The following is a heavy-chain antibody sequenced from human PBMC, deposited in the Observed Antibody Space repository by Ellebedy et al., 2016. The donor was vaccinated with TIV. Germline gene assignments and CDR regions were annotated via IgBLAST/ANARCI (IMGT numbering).Heavy chain of an antibody. CDR1: GFTFSNYS. CDR2: ISYDGSNK. Sequence: GESLKISCAASGFTFSNYSMNWVRQAPGKGLEWVAVISYDGSNKYYADSVKGRFTISRDNSKNTLYLQMSSLRVEDTAVYYCAKGGEGDHSGYYYIIGYFDTWGQGTLVTVSS. J-gene: IGHJ4*02. D-gene: IGHD3-22*01. CDR3: AKGGEGDHSGYYYIIGYFDT. V-gene: IGHV3-30*18.